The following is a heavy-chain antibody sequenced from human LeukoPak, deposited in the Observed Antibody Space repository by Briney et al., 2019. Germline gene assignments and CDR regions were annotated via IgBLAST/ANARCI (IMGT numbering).Heavy chain of an antibody. Sequence: GGSLRLSCVASGFTFSDYAMSWVRQAPGKGLEWVSVISADSATTFYADSVKGRFTISRDNAKNTVFLQMSSLRAEDTALYYCARKSASGNYPLDYWGQGTLVTVSS. D-gene: IGHD3-10*01. CDR2: ISADSATT. V-gene: IGHV3-23*01. CDR1: GFTFSDYA. CDR3: ARKSASGNYPLDY. J-gene: IGHJ4*02.